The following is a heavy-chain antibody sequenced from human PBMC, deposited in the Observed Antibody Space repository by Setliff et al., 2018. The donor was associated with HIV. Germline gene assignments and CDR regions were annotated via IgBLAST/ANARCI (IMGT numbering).Heavy chain of an antibody. V-gene: IGHV3-21*01. CDR1: GFTFSTYS. D-gene: IGHD3-3*01. Sequence: PGGSLRLSCEASGFTFSTYSMNWVRQAPGKGLEWVSSISSSSRSNYYADSVKGRFTIYRDNAKNSLYLQMNSLTAEDTAVYYCARDVSWRVHTYIDYWGQGALVTVSS. CDR3: ARDVSWRVHTYIDY. CDR2: ISSSSRSN. J-gene: IGHJ4*02.